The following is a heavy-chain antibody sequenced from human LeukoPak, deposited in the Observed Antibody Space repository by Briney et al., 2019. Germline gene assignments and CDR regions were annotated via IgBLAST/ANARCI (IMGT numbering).Heavy chain of an antibody. J-gene: IGHJ4*02. CDR2: IYTSGST. Sequence: PSETLSLTCTVSGGSISSGSYYWSWIRQPAGKGLEWIGRIYTSGSTNYNPSLKSRVTISVDTSKNQFSLKLSSVTAADTAVYYCARVYAEQLVEFSYFDYWGQGTLVTVSS. CDR3: ARVYAEQLVEFSYFDY. V-gene: IGHV4-61*02. CDR1: GGSISSGSYY. D-gene: IGHD6-6*01.